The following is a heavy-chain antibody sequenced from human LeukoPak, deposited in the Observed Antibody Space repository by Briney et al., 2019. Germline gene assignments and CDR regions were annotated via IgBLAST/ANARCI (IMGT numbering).Heavy chain of an antibody. Sequence: GGSLRLSCAASGFTFSSYAMSWVRQAPGKGLEWVSAISGSGGSTYYADSVKGRFTISRGNSKNTLYLQMNSLRAEDTAVYYCAKDRAYCGGDCYSSYYYYYYGMDVWGQGTTVTVSS. CDR3: AKDRAYCGGDCYSSYYYYYYGMDV. J-gene: IGHJ6*02. CDR1: GFTFSSYA. V-gene: IGHV3-23*01. CDR2: ISGSGGST. D-gene: IGHD2-21*02.